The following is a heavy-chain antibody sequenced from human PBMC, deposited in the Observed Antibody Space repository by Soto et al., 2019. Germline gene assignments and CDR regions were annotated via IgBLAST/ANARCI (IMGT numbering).Heavy chain of an antibody. CDR1: GFTFDDYA. V-gene: IGHV3-9*01. Sequence: GGSLRLSCAASGFTFDDYAMHWVQQAPGKGLEWVSGISWNSGSIGYADSVKGRFTISRDNAKNSLYLQMNSLRAEDTALYYCAKDDRYKKYYYYMDVWGKGTTVTVSS. CDR2: ISWNSGSI. CDR3: AKDDRYKKYYYYMDV. D-gene: IGHD1-1*01. J-gene: IGHJ6*03.